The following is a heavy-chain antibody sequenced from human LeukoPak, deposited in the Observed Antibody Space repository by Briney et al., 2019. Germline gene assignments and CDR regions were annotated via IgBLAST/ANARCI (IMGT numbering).Heavy chain of an antibody. CDR1: GFTISGYD. J-gene: IGHJ4*02. CDR3: ARLSTAWRYFDY. D-gene: IGHD2-2*01. CDR2: IVRAGDT. Sequence: GGSLRLSCAASGFTISGYDMHWVRQTTGKGLEWVSGIVRAGDTYYEDSVKGRFTISSEYAGTSLYLQMNSLTVGDTADYFSARLSTAWRYFDYCRQGIQVTVSS. V-gene: IGHV3-13*01.